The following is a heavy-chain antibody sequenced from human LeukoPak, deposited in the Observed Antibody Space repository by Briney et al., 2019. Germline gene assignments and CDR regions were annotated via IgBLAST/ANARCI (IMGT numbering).Heavy chain of an antibody. V-gene: IGHV3-48*01. CDR1: GFTFNSYN. D-gene: IGHD3-22*01. CDR2: ISSSSSII. J-gene: IGHJ4*02. Sequence: GGSLRLSCEASGFTFNSYNMNWVRQAPGKGLEWVSYISSSSSIIYYTDSVKGRFTISRVNAKNSLYLQMNSLRAEDTAMYFCAGDDSSGYIFDFRGQGTLVTVSS. CDR3: AGDDSSGYIFDF.